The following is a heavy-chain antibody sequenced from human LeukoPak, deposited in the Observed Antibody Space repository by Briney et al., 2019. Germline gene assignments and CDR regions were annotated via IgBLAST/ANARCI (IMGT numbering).Heavy chain of an antibody. CDR2: IIPIFGTA. CDR3: ARDHLFEYSSSSRGSGRWFDP. CDR1: GGTFSSYA. V-gene: IGHV1-69*05. Sequence: SVKVSCKASGGTFSSYASSGVRQAPGQGLEWMGGIIPIFGTANYAQKFKGRVTITTDESTSTAYMELSSLRSEDTAVYYCARDHLFEYSSSSRGSGRWFDPWGQGTLVTVSS. D-gene: IGHD6-6*01. J-gene: IGHJ5*02.